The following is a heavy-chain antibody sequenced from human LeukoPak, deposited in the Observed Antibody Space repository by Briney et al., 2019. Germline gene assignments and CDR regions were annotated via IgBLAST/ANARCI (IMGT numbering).Heavy chain of an antibody. V-gene: IGHV3-21*01. J-gene: IGHJ4*02. CDR3: ARGAAGPPAKYYFDY. CDR1: GFTFDDYA. D-gene: IGHD6-19*01. Sequence: PGRSLRLSCAASGFTFDDYAMNWVRQAPGKGLEWVSSISSSSSYMYYADSVKGRFTISRDNAKISLYLQMNSLRAEDTAVYYCARGAAGPPAKYYFDYWGQGTLVTVSS. CDR2: ISSSSSYM.